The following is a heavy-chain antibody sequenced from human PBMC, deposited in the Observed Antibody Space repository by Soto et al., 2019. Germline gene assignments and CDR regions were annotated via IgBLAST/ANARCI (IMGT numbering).Heavy chain of an antibody. CDR2: IDLNSGRI. J-gene: IGHJ4*02. D-gene: IGHD2-2*01. CDR1: GFTFNGYA. Sequence: EVQLVESGGGLVQPGRSLRLSCVASGFTFNGYAMHWVRQAPGKGLEWVSGIDLNSGRIDYADSVKGRFTISRDNAKNSLYLQMNSLRPEDTALYYCGKDVTPGGLDYCGQGTLVTVSS. CDR3: GKDVTPGGLDY. V-gene: IGHV3-9*01.